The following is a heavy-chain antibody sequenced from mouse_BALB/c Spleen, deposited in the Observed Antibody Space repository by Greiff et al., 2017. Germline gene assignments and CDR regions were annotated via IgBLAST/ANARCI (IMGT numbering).Heavy chain of an antibody. V-gene: IGHV5-6-5*01. CDR1: GFTFSSYA. CDR2: ISSGGST. J-gene: IGHJ4*01. Sequence: EVHLVESGGGLVKPGGSLKLSCAASGFTFSSYAMSWVRQTPEKRLEWVASISSGGSTYYPDSVKGRFTISRDNARNNLYLQMSSLRSEDTAMYYCATAITKAMDYWGQGTSVTVSS. D-gene: IGHD2-4*01. CDR3: ATAITKAMDY.